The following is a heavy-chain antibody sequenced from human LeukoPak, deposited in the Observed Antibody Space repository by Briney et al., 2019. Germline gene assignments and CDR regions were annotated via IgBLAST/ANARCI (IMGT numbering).Heavy chain of an antibody. Sequence: SETLSLTCAVYGGSFSGYYWSWIRQPPGKGLEWIGEINHSGSTNYSPSLKSRVTISVDTSKNQFSLKLSSVTAADTAVYYCARGLPAIAAASDNYYYGMDVWGQGTTVTVSS. V-gene: IGHV4-34*01. J-gene: IGHJ6*02. CDR3: ARGLPAIAAASDNYYYGMDV. D-gene: IGHD6-13*01. CDR2: INHSGST. CDR1: GGSFSGYY.